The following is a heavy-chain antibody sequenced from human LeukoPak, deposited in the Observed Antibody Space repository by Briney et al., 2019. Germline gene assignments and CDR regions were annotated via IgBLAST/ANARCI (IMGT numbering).Heavy chain of an antibody. J-gene: IGHJ4*02. CDR1: GFTFNSYA. CDR2: ISPGSSST. Sequence: TGGSLRLSCATSGFTFNSYAMSWVRQAPGKGPEWVSSISPGSSSTFYADSVKGRFTISRDNSRNTLYLQMNGLRTEDTAVYYCARGAVAADFDCWGQGTLVTVSS. V-gene: IGHV3-23*01. CDR3: ARGAVAADFDC. D-gene: IGHD6-19*01.